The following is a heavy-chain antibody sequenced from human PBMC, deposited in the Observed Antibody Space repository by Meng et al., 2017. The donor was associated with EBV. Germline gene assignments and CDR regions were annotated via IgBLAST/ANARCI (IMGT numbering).Heavy chain of an antibody. CDR1: GGTFSTYA. V-gene: IGHV1-69*06. D-gene: IGHD6-13*01. Sequence: VRLVPAGVGGMEPGSSSKVPGKPTGGTFSTYAISWVGQAPGQGLEWMGGIIPIFGTANYAQKFQGRVTITADKSTSTAYMELSSLRSEDTAVYYCARAEIAAAGRLDYWGQGTLVTVSS. CDR2: IIPIFGTA. J-gene: IGHJ4*02. CDR3: ARAEIAAAGRLDY.